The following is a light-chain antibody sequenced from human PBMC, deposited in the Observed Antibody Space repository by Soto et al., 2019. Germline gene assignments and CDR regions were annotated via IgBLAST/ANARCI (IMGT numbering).Light chain of an antibody. CDR1: SSNIGNNY. CDR2: DNN. J-gene: IGLJ2*01. V-gene: IGLV1-51*01. Sequence: QSVLTQPPSASGTPGQRVTISCSGSSSNIGNNYVSWYQQLPGTAPKLLIYDNNKRPSGIPDRFSGSKSGTSATLGITGLQTGDEADYYCGTWDSSLSAVFGGGTKLTVL. CDR3: GTWDSSLSAV.